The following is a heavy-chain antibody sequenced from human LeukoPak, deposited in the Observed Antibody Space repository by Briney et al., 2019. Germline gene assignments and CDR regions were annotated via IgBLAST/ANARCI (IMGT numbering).Heavy chain of an antibody. V-gene: IGHV3-49*04. CDR3: TRVGTSATYVF. CDR2: IRSQASGGTT. CDR1: GFTFRNFW. J-gene: IGHJ4*02. D-gene: IGHD1-26*01. Sequence: PGGSLRLSCAASGFTFRNFWMSWVRQAPGKGLEWVGFIRSQASGGTTDYAASVRDRFTISRDDSKSIVYLQMNSLKTEDTAVYYCTRVGTSATYVFWGQGVLVAVSS.